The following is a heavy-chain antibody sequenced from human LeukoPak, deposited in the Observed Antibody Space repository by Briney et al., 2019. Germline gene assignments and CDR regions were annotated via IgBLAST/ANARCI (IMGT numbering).Heavy chain of an antibody. CDR3: AKDVEMATIFSSFDY. CDR2: ISGSGGST. Sequence: GGSLRLSCAASGFTFSSYAMSWVRQAPGKGLEWVSAISGSGGSTYYADSVKGRFTISRDNSKNTLYLQMNSLRAEDTAVYYCAKDVEMATIFSSFDYWGQGTLVTVPS. J-gene: IGHJ4*02. V-gene: IGHV3-23*01. D-gene: IGHD5-24*01. CDR1: GFTFSSYA.